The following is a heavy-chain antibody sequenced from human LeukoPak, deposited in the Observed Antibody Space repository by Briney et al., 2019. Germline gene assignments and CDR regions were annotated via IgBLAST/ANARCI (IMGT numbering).Heavy chain of an antibody. D-gene: IGHD1-26*01. J-gene: IGHJ4*02. CDR1: GGSINSYY. CDR3: ARVVGAKAEFDY. CDR2: IYYSGST. Sequence: SETLSLTCTVSGGSINSYYWSWIRQPPGKGLEWIGYIYYSGSTNYNPSLKSRVTISVDTSKNQFSLKLSSVTAADTAVYYCARVVGAKAEFDYWGQGTLVTVSS. V-gene: IGHV4-59*12.